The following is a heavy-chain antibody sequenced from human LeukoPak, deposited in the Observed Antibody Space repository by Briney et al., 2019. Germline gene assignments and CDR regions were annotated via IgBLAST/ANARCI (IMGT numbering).Heavy chain of an antibody. CDR1: GGSFRGYY. D-gene: IGHD2-21*01. V-gene: IGHV4-34*01. CDR3: ARVGLLRVYYYYYYMDV. CDR2: INHSGST. Sequence: SETLSLTCAVYGGSFRGYYWSWIRQPPGKGLEWIGEINHSGSTNYNPSLKSRVTISVDTSKNQFSLKLSSVTAADTAVYYCARVGLLRVYYYYYYMDVWGKGTTVTVSS. J-gene: IGHJ6*03.